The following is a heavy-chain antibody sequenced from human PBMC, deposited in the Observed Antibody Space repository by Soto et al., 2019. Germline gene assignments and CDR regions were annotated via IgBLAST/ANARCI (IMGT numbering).Heavy chain of an antibody. CDR2: INYSGST. CDR3: ARRYGSAIDY. CDR1: GGSISSYY. V-gene: IGHV4-59*08. Sequence: QVQLQESGPGLVKPSETLSLTCTVSGGSISSYYWCWIRHPPGKELEWIGNINYSGSTNSNPSLKSRVTISVDTSKNQFSLKLSSVTAADTAVYYCARRYGSAIDYWGQGTLVTVSS. J-gene: IGHJ4*02. D-gene: IGHD1-26*01.